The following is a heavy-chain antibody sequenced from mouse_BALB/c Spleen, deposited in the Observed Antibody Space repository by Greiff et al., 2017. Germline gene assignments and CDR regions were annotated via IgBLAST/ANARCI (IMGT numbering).Heavy chain of an antibody. CDR1: GFTFSSFG. CDR3: ARSNRGYGNYVGYYAMDY. CDR2: ISSGSSTI. V-gene: IGHV5-17*02. D-gene: IGHD2-10*02. Sequence: EVQVVESGGGLVQPGGSRKLSCAASGFTFSSFGMHWVRQAPEKGLEWVAYISSGSSTIYYADTVKGRFTISRDNPKNTLFLQMTSLRSEDTAMYYCARSNRGYGNYVGYYAMDYWGQGTSVTVSS. J-gene: IGHJ4*01.